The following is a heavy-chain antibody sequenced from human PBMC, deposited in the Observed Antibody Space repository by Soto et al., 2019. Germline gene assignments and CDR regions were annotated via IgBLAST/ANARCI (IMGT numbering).Heavy chain of an antibody. D-gene: IGHD2-2*03. V-gene: IGHV3-7*01. Sequence: GGSLSLSCAASGFNFRNYWMTWVRQAPGKGLEWVANIKQDGSVKYYVDSVKGRFTISRDNAKNAVYLQMNSLRVEDTAVYYCARIGYSSSSNDYWGQGTLVTVSS. CDR3: ARIGYSSSSNDY. CDR1: GFNFRNYW. J-gene: IGHJ4*02. CDR2: IKQDGSVK.